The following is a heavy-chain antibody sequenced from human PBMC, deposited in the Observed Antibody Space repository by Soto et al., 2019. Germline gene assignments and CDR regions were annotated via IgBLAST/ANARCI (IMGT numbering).Heavy chain of an antibody. D-gene: IGHD3-16*02. CDR3: ARHGRRDSYDDYSWESYRVDEFDY. Sequence: QVQLQESGPGLVKPSETLSLTCTVSGGSISSYYWSWIRQPPGKGLEWIGYIYYSGSTNYNPSLKRHGAISVDTSKNESSLKLSSVTAADTAVYDCARHGRRDSYDDYSWESYRVDEFDYWGQGTLVTVSS. CDR2: IYYSGST. CDR1: GGSISSYY. V-gene: IGHV4-59*08. J-gene: IGHJ4*02.